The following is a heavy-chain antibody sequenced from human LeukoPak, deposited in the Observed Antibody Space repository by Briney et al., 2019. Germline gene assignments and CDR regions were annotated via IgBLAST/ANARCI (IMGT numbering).Heavy chain of an antibody. D-gene: IGHD2-2*01. J-gene: IGHJ4*02. CDR1: GFTFSSDS. V-gene: IGHV3-21*01. Sequence: PGGSLRLSCAASGFTFSSDSMNWVRQAPGKGLEWVSSITSGSSYIYYADSVKGRFTISRDNAKNSLYLQMNSLRAEDTAVYYCARGGPMVGGVPAAICNNWGQGTLVTVSS. CDR3: ARGGPMVGGVPAAICNN. CDR2: ITSGSSYI.